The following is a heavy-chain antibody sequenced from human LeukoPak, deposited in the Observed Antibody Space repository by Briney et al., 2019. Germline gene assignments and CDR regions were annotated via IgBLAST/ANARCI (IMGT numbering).Heavy chain of an antibody. CDR1: GFTFSSYA. D-gene: IGHD3-10*01. J-gene: IGHJ4*02. Sequence: PGGSLRLSCAASGFTFSSYAMSWVRQAPGKGLEWVSAISGSGGSTYYADSVKGRFTISRDNSKNTLYLQMNSLRAEDTAVYYCAKEGSMVRGVIIPYFDYGGRETLSTVSS. V-gene: IGHV3-23*01. CDR3: AKEGSMVRGVIIPYFDY. CDR2: ISGSGGST.